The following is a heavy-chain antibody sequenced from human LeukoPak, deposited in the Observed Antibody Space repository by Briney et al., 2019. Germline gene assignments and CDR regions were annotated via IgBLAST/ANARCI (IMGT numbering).Heavy chain of an antibody. Sequence: RASETLSLTCTVSGGSISSYSWGWIRQPPGKGLEWIGYIYYSGSTNYNPSLKSRVTISVDTSKNQFSLKLGSVTAADTAVYYCARTRSQGVAAQYFDYWGQGTLVTVSS. V-gene: IGHV4-59*12. CDR3: ARTRSQGVAAQYFDY. CDR2: IYYSGST. D-gene: IGHD6-13*01. J-gene: IGHJ4*02. CDR1: GGSISSYS.